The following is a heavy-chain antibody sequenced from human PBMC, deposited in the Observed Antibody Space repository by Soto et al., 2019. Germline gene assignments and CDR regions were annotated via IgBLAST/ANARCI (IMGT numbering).Heavy chain of an antibody. CDR2: ISYDGSNK. Sequence: QVQLVESGGGVVQPGRSLRLSCAASGFTFSSYAMHWVRQAPGKGLEWVAAISYDGSNKYYADSVKGRFTISRDNSKNTPYRQMNSLRAEDTAVYYGARDLISHRYYDGRDVWGQGTTVTVSS. CDR1: GFTFSSYA. J-gene: IGHJ6*02. V-gene: IGHV3-30-3*01. CDR3: ARDLISHRYYDGRDV.